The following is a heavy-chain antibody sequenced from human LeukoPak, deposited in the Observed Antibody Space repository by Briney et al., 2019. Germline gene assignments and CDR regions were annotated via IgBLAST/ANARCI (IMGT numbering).Heavy chain of an antibody. D-gene: IGHD3-9*01. CDR2: ISSSGSTI. CDR1: GFTFSSYE. Sequence: TGGSLRLSCAAFGFTFSSYEMNWVRQAPGKGLEWVSYISSSGSTIYYADSVKGRFTISRDNAKNSLYLQMNSLRAEDTAVYYCARESRGYDSLTYYYFYIDVWGKGTTVTISS. V-gene: IGHV3-48*03. J-gene: IGHJ6*03. CDR3: ARESRGYDSLTYYYFYIDV.